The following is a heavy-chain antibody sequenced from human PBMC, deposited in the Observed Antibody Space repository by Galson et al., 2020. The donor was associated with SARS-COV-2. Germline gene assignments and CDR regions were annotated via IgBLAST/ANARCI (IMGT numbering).Heavy chain of an antibody. CDR1: GGSVSSGNYY. CDR2: IYYSGST. V-gene: IGHV4-61*01. Sequence: SETLSLTCTVSGGSVSSGNYYWSWIRQPPGKGLEWIGYIYYSGSTNYNPSLKSRVTISVDTSKNQFSLKLSSVTAADTAVYYCARHRDYYDSSPFDYGGQGTLVTVSS. J-gene: IGHJ4*02. D-gene: IGHD3-22*01. CDR3: ARHRDYYDSSPFDY.